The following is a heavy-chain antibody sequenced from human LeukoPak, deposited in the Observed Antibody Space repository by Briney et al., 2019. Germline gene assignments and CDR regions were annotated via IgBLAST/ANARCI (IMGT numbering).Heavy chain of an antibody. D-gene: IGHD3-22*01. CDR3: ARGWEYYYDSSGCWFGP. J-gene: IGHJ5*02. CDR1: GGTFSSYT. V-gene: IGHV1-69*02. Sequence: GSSVKVSCKASGGTFSSYTISWVRQAPGQGLEWMGRIIPILGIANYAQKFQGRVTITADKSTSTAYMELSSLRSEETAVYYCARGWEYYYDSSGCWFGPWGPGTPVTVSS. CDR2: IIPILGIA.